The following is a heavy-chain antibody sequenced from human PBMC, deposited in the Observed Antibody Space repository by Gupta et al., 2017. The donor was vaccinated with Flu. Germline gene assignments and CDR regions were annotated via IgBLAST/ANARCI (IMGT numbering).Heavy chain of an antibody. D-gene: IGHD3-22*01. CDR3: ARVVRNYYDSSGAFDY. J-gene: IGHJ4*02. CDR2: ISAYNGNT. CDR1: GYTFTSYG. Sequence: QVQLVQSGAEVKKPGASVKVSCKASGYTFTSYGISWVRQAPGQGLEWMGWISAYNGNTNYAQKLQGRVTMTTDTSTSTAYMELRSLRSDDTXVXYCARVVRNYYDSSGAFDYWGQGTLVTVSS. V-gene: IGHV1-18*01.